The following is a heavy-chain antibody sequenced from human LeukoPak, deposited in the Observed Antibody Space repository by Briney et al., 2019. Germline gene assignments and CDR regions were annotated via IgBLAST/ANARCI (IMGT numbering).Heavy chain of an antibody. V-gene: IGHV3-7*01. CDR2: IKEDGSEK. D-gene: IGHD5-24*01. CDR3: ARLQMDTGYQPFDI. Sequence: GGSLRLSCAASGFTITTYWMTWVRQAPGKGLEWVAKIKEDGSEKSYVDSVKGRFTISRDNARNSLHLQMNSLRAEDTAVYFCARLQMDTGYQPFDIWGQGRMVTVSS. J-gene: IGHJ3*02. CDR1: GFTITTYW.